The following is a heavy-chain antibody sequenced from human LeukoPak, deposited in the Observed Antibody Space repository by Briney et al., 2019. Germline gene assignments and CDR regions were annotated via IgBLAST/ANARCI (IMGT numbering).Heavy chain of an antibody. D-gene: IGHD6-6*01. Sequence: GGSLRLSCAASGFTFSNAWMSWVRQAPGKGLEWVSSISSSSSYIYYADSVKGRFTISRDNAKNSLYLQMNSLRAEDTAVYYCARASNGPYSSSSDAFDIWGQGTMVTVSS. CDR3: ARASNGPYSSSSDAFDI. V-gene: IGHV3-21*01. CDR1: GFTFSNAW. J-gene: IGHJ3*02. CDR2: ISSSSSYI.